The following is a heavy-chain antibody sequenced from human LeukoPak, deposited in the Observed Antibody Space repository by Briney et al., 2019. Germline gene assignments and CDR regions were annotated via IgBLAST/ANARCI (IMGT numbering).Heavy chain of an antibody. V-gene: IGHV4-39*07. CDR3: AVSRTVTTGWFDP. Sequence: SQTLSLTCTVSGGSISSGDYYWSWIRQPPGKGLEWIGSIYYSGSTNYNPSLKSRVTISVDTSKNQFSLKLSSVTAADTAVYYCAVSRTVTTGWFDPWGQGTLVTVSS. J-gene: IGHJ5*02. CDR2: IYYSGST. CDR1: GGSISSGDYY. D-gene: IGHD4-17*01.